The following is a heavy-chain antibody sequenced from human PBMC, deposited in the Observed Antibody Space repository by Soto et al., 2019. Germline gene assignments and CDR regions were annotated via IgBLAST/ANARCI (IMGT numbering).Heavy chain of an antibody. CDR3: ARYFGDYSGNWFDP. V-gene: IGHV3-13*01. J-gene: IGHJ5*02. CDR2: IGVGGDT. CDR1: GFIFSNYD. D-gene: IGHD4-17*01. Sequence: EVQLVESGGGLVQPGGYLRLSCAASGFIFSNYDMHWVRPVTGKGLEWVSSIGVGGDTYYAGSVKGRFTISRENAKNSFYLQMNSLRAEDTAVYYCARYFGDYSGNWFDPWGQGTLVTVSS.